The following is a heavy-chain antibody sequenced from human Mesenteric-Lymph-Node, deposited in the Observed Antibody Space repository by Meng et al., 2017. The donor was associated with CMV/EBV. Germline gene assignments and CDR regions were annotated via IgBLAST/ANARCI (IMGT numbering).Heavy chain of an antibody. CDR1: GFTFSSYW. CDR3: AKIEAVAGNY. J-gene: IGHJ4*02. V-gene: IGHV3-74*01. D-gene: IGHD6-19*01. Sequence: GESLKISCAASGFTFSSYWMHWVRQAPGKGLVWVSRINSDGSSTSYADSVKGRFTISRDNSKNTLYLQMSSLRAEDTAMYYCAKIEAVAGNYWGQGTLVTVSS. CDR2: INSDGSST.